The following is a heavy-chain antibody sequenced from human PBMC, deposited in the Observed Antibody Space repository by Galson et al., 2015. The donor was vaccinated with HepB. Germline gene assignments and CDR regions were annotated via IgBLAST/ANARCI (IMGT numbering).Heavy chain of an antibody. D-gene: IGHD4-17*01. V-gene: IGHV3-30-3*01. J-gene: IGHJ4*02. CDR3: ARAPTYYGDYASFDY. CDR2: ISYDGSNK. CDR1: GFTFSSYA. Sequence: SLRLSCAASGFTFSSYAMHWVRQAPGKGLEWVAVISYDGSNKYYADSVKGRLTISRDNSKNTLYLQMNSLRAEDTAVYYCARAPTYYGDYASFDYWGQGTLVTVSS.